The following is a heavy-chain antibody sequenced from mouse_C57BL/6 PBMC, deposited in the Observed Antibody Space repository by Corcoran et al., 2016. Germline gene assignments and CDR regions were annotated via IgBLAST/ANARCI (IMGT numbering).Heavy chain of an antibody. CDR2: INTYSGVP. Sequence: QIQLVQSGPELKKPGETVKISCKASGYTCTTYGMSWVKQAPGKGLKWMGWINTYSGVPTYADDFKGRFAFSLETSASTAYLQINNLKNEDTATYFCARESNQGAMDYWGQGTSVTVSS. J-gene: IGHJ4*01. CDR1: GYTCTTYG. CDR3: ARESNQGAMDY. V-gene: IGHV9-3*01. D-gene: IGHD2-5*01.